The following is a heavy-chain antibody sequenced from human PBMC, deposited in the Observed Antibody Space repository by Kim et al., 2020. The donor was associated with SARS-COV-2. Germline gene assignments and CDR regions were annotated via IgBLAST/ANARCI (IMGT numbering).Heavy chain of an antibody. CDR2: IYYSGST. D-gene: IGHD3-3*01. Sequence: SETLSLTCTVSGGSISSYYWSWIRQPPGKGLEWIGYIYYSGSTNYNPSLKSRVTISVDTSKNQFSLKLSSVTAADTAVYYCARLNDFGAPLNPNWFDPWGQGTLVTVSS. CDR3: ARLNDFGAPLNPNWFDP. V-gene: IGHV4-59*13. CDR1: GGSISSYY. J-gene: IGHJ5*02.